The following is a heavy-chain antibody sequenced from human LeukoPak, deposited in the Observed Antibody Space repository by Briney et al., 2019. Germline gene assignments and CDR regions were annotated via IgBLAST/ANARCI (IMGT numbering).Heavy chain of an antibody. V-gene: IGHV3-20*04. J-gene: IGHJ4*02. Sequence: PGGSLRLSCAASGFTFDDYAMHWVRQAPGKGLEWVSGINWNGGSTGYADSVKGRFTISRDNAKNSLYLQMNRLRAEDTALYYCARGGYSGYENDYWGQGTLVTVSS. CDR3: ARGGYSGYENDY. D-gene: IGHD5-12*01. CDR2: INWNGGST. CDR1: GFTFDDYA.